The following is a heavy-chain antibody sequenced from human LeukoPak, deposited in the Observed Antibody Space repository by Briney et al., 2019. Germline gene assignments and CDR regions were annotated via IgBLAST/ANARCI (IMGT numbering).Heavy chain of an antibody. CDR1: GYSFTSYW. V-gene: IGHV5-51*01. CDR2: IYPGDSDT. J-gene: IGHJ4*02. CDR3: ARHTPDSSGYYYSSN. D-gene: IGHD3-22*01. Sequence: GESLKISCKGSGYSFTSYWIGWVRQMPGKGREWMGIIYPGDSDTRYSPSFQGQVTISADKSISTAYLQWSSLKASDTAMYYCARHTPDSSGYYYSSNWGQGTLVTVSS.